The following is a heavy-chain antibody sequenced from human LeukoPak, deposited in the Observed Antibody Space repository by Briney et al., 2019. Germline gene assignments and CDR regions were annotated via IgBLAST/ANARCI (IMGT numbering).Heavy chain of an antibody. V-gene: IGHV3-23*01. Sequence: GGSLRLSCAASGFTFDDYGMSWVRQAPGKGLEWVSAISGSGGSTYYADSVKGRFTISRDNSKNTLYLQMNSLRAEDTAVYYCAKVVVRTDDAFDIWGQGTMVTVSS. CDR1: GFTFDDYG. J-gene: IGHJ3*02. CDR2: ISGSGGST. CDR3: AKVVVRTDDAFDI. D-gene: IGHD3/OR15-3a*01.